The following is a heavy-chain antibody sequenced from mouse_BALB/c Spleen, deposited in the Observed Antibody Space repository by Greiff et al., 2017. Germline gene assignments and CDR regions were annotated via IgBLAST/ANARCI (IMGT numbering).Heavy chain of an antibody. Sequence: VHLVESGPGLVAPSQSLSITCTVSGFSLTSYGVHWVRQPPGKGLEWLGVIWDGGSTNYNSALMSRLSISKDNSKGQVFLKMNSLQTDDTAMYYCARGYYGSSVYAMDYWGQGTSVTVSS. D-gene: IGHD1-1*01. CDR3: ARGYYGSSVYAMDY. J-gene: IGHJ4*01. CDR2: IWDGGST. V-gene: IGHV2-9*02. CDR1: GFSLTSYG.